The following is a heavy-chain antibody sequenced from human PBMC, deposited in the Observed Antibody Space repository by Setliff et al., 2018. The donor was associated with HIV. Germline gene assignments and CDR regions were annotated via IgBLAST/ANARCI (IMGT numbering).Heavy chain of an antibody. J-gene: IGHJ4*02. CDR1: GFTFRDFA. Sequence: GGSLRLSCVASGFTFRDFAMHWVRQAPGKGLEWVANINEIGSQSSYLDSVKGRFTISRDNAKNSLYLQMNSLRAEDTAVYYCARLPRGPWHFDYWGQGTLVTVSS. V-gene: IGHV3-7*03. CDR2: INEIGSQS. D-gene: IGHD3-16*01. CDR3: ARLPRGPWHFDY.